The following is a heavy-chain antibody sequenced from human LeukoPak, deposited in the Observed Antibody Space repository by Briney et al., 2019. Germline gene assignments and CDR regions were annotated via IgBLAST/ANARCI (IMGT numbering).Heavy chain of an antibody. D-gene: IGHD2/OR15-2a*01. CDR2: IYYTGST. CDR1: GGSISGYF. Sequence: SETLSLTCAVSGGSISGYFWSWSRQPPGKGLEWNGYIYYTGSTIYNPSLRSRVTMSVDVSKNQFSLNLSSVTAADTAVYYCARHDPVGHFLRGMDVWGQGTTVTVSS. J-gene: IGHJ6*02. CDR3: ARHDPVGHFLRGMDV. V-gene: IGHV4-59*08.